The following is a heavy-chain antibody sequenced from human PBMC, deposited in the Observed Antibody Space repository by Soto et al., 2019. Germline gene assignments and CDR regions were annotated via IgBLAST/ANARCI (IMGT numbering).Heavy chain of an antibody. CDR3: ARWGYYDSSAPYGHGFDP. V-gene: IGHV1-3*01. J-gene: IGHJ5*02. CDR2: INAGNGNT. CDR1: GYAFTSYA. D-gene: IGHD3-22*01. Sequence: ASVKVSCKASGYAFTSYAMHWVRQAPGQRLEWMGWINAGNGNTKYSQKFQGRVTITRDTSASTAYMELSSLRSEDTAVYYCARWGYYDSSAPYGHGFDPWGQGTLVTVSS.